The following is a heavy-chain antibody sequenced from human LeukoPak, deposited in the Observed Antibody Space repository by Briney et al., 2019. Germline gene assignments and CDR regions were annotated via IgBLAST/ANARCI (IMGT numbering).Heavy chain of an antibody. CDR3: ARRAPQGAFDI. J-gene: IGHJ3*02. V-gene: IGHV1-2*02. Sequence: GASVKVSCKASGYTLTDYYMHWVRQAPGQGLEWMGWINPNSGGTDYAQKFQGRVTMTRDTSISTAYMELSRLRSDDTAVYYCARRAPQGAFDIWAQGTMVTVSS. CDR1: GYTLTDYY. CDR2: INPNSGGT.